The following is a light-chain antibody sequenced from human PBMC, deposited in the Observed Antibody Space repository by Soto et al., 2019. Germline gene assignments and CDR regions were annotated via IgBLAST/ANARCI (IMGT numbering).Light chain of an antibody. CDR3: QQYKGLSYT. V-gene: IGKV1-5*01. Sequence: DIQMTQSPSTLSASVGDRVTITCRASESISYWLAWYQQKPGKAPKFLIYDASSLKSGVPSRFSGSGSGTEFTLTISSLQPDDFATYYCQQYKGLSYTFGQGTKLEI. J-gene: IGKJ2*01. CDR2: DAS. CDR1: ESISYW.